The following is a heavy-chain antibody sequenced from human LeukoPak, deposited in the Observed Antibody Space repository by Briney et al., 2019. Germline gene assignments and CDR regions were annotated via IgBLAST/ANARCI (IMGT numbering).Heavy chain of an antibody. J-gene: IGHJ4*01. CDR3: VKDQGSGHGSYTWGSFDY. CDR2: IRGSGGST. Sequence: PGGSLRLSCAASGFTFSNYAMSWVRQAPGKGLEWVSGIRGSGGSTVYADSVQGRFTISRDNSKNTLYLQMNSLRAEDTAVYYCVKDQGSGHGSYTWGSFDYWGLETRVTVSS. CDR1: GFTFSNYA. D-gene: IGHD3-10*01. V-gene: IGHV3-23*01.